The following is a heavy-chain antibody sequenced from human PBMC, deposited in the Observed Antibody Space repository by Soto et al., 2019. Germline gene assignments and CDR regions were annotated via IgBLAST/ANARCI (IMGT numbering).Heavy chain of an antibody. D-gene: IGHD6-13*01. Sequence: EVQLVESGGGLAQPGGSLRLSCAASGFTLSSHWMHWVRQAPGKGLVWVSRINRDGSTINYDDSVRGRYTISRDNAKNTLSLQMNSLRAEDTAVNYCARVADWTYSSNCNGRAAFDMWGQGTMVTVSS. CDR3: ARVADWTYSSNCNGRAAFDM. J-gene: IGHJ3*02. V-gene: IGHV3-74*01. CDR1: GFTLSSHW. CDR2: INRDGSTI.